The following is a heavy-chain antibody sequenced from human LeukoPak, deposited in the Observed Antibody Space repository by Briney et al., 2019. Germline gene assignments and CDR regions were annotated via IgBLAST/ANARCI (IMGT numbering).Heavy chain of an antibody. CDR3: ARDTPYLRYDYVWGSYRSPRGDY. CDR1: GFTFSSYW. J-gene: IGHJ4*02. Sequence: GGSLRLSCAATGFTFSSYWMSWVRQAPGKGLEWVANIKQDGSEKYYVDSVKGRFTISRDNAKNSLYLQMNSLRAEDTAVYYCARDTPYLRYDYVWGSYRSPRGDYWGQGTLVTVSS. D-gene: IGHD3-16*02. CDR2: IKQDGSEK. V-gene: IGHV3-7*01.